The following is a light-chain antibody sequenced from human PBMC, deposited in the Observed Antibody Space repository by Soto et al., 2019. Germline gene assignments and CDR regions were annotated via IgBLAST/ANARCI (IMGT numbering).Light chain of an antibody. J-gene: IGLJ2*01. CDR3: AGWDDTLSGVI. Sequence: QSVLTQPPSASGTPGQRVTISCSGSNSNIGNNYVFWYQQVPGTAPKVVTYRNNQRPSGVPDRFSSSRSGTSASLAITGLRSEDEADYYCAGWDDTLSGVIFGGGTKVTVL. CDR2: RNN. V-gene: IGLV1-47*01. CDR1: NSNIGNNY.